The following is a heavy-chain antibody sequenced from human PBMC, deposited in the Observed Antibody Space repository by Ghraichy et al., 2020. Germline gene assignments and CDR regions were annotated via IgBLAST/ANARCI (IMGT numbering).Heavy chain of an antibody. V-gene: IGHV3-23*01. D-gene: IGHD2/OR15-2a*01. Sequence: GGSLRLSCAASGFTFSSYAMSWVRQAPGKGLEWVSAISGSGGSTYYADSVKGRFTISRDNSKNTLYLQMNSLRAEETAVYYCAKWRLSRSTRDAFDIWGQGRMVTVSS. CDR1: GFTFSSYA. CDR3: AKWRLSRSTRDAFDI. CDR2: ISGSGGST. J-gene: IGHJ3*02.